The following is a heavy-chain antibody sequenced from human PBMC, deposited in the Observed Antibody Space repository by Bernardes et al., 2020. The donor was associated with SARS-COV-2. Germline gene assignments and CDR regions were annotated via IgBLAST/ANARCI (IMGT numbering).Heavy chain of an antibody. V-gene: IGHV3-7*04. CDR3: ARVYSSSWYFDY. J-gene: IGHJ4*02. D-gene: IGHD6-13*01. CDR1: GFTFSSYW. CDR2: IKQDGREK. Sequence: GGSLRLSRAASGFTFSSYWMSWVRQAPGKGLEWVANIKQDGREKYYVDSVKGRFTISRDNAKNSLYLQMNSLRAEDTAVYYCARVYSSSWYFDYWGQGTLVTGSA.